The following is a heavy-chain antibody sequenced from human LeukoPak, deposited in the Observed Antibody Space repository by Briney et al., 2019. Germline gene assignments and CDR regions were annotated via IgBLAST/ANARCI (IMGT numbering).Heavy chain of an antibody. CDR1: GGSLSSSSYY. J-gene: IGHJ5*02. Sequence: SETLSLTCTVSGGSLSSSSYYWGWIRQPPGKGLEWIGEINHSGSTNYNPSLKSRVPISVDTSKNQFSLKLSSVTAADTAVYYCARGRGTIFGVVNPPPPFDPWGQGTLVTVSS. V-gene: IGHV4-39*07. CDR3: ARGRGTIFGVVNPPPPFDP. CDR2: INHSGST. D-gene: IGHD3-3*01.